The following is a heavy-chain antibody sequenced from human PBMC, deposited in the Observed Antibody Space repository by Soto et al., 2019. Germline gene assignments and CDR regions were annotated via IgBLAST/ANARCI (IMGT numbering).Heavy chain of an antibody. J-gene: IGHJ4*02. CDR3: TTDRVAWSRYRPSWYYLDY. Sequence: PGGSLRLSCVASGYSFGYGLMSWVRQAPGQGLEWLGHIKTKAEGGTTEYAAPAKGRFTVSRDDSKNTLYLQMNSLRTEDTAMYYCTTDRVAWSRYRPSWYYLDYWGQGVRVTVS. V-gene: IGHV3-15*01. D-gene: IGHD6-13*01. CDR2: IKTKAEGGTT. CDR1: GYSFGYGL.